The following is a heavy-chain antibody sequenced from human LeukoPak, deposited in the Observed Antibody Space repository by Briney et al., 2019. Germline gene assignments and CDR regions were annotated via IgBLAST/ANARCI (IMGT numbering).Heavy chain of an antibody. D-gene: IGHD3-16*01. CDR2: IYSGGST. Sequence: GGSLRLSCAASGFPVSAYYMSRVRQAPGKGLEWVSVIYSGGSTYYANSVGGRFTISRDNSKNTLFLQMNSLRAEDTAVYYCARGPGGDDHWGQGTLVTVSS. V-gene: IGHV3-53*01. CDR1: GFPVSAYY. J-gene: IGHJ4*02. CDR3: ARGPGGDDH.